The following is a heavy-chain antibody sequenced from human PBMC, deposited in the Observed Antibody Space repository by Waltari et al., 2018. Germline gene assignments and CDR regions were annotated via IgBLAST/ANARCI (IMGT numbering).Heavy chain of an antibody. D-gene: IGHD2-15*01. V-gene: IGHV4-38-2*01. CDR2: IYHSGST. J-gene: IGHJ4*02. CDR3: ARQTGLIVVVVAATYYFDY. Sequence: QVQLQESGPGLVKPSETLSLTCAVSGYSISSGYYWGWLRHPPGKGLEWIGSIYHSGSTYYNPSLKSRVTISVDTSKNQFSLKLSSVTAADTAVYYCARQTGLIVVVVAATYYFDYWGQGTLVTVSS. CDR1: GYSISSGYY.